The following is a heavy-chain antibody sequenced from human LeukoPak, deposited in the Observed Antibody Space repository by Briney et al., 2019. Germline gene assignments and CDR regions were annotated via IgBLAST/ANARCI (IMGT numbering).Heavy chain of an antibody. CDR2: IGTAGDT. CDR3: ASCRGSSGWFDY. CDR1: EFTFSSYD. D-gene: IGHD6-19*01. Sequence: GGSLRLSCAASEFTFSSYDMHWVRHATGKGLECVSAIGTAGDTYCPGSVKGRFTISREDAKNSLYLQMNGLRAGDTAVYYCASCRGSSGWFDYWGQGTLVTVSS. V-gene: IGHV3-13*01. J-gene: IGHJ4*02.